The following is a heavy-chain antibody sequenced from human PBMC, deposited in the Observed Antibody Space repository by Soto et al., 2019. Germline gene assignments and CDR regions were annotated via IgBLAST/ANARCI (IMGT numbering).Heavy chain of an antibody. D-gene: IGHD6-6*01. CDR2: TYYRSKWYN. CDR3: ARDRVGLAARLLYYYGMDV. J-gene: IGHJ6*02. V-gene: IGHV6-1*01. CDR1: GDSVSSNSAA. Sequence: SPTLSLTCASSGDSVSSNSAACNWIRQSPSRGLEWLGRTYYRSKWYNDYAVSVKSRITINPDTSKNQFSLQLNSVTPEDTAVYYCARDRVGLAARLLYYYGMDVWGQGTTVTVSS.